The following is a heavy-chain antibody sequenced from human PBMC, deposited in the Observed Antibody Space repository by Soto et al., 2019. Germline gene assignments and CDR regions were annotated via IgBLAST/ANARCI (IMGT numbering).Heavy chain of an antibody. V-gene: IGHV3-74*01. Sequence: PGGSLRLSCAASGFTFSSYWMHWVRQAPGKGLVWVSRINSDGSSTSYAGSVKGRFTISRDNAKNTLYLQMNSLRAEDTAVYYCARDKTVVGYYYYLAVWGKGTTVTVSS. J-gene: IGHJ6*03. CDR3: ARDKTVVGYYYYLAV. CDR2: INSDGSST. D-gene: IGHD2-15*01. CDR1: GFTFSSYW.